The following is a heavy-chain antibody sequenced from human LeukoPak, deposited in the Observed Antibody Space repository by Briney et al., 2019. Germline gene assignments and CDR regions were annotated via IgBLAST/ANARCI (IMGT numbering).Heavy chain of an antibody. J-gene: IGHJ4*02. Sequence: ASVKVSCKASGYTFTSYGISWVRQAPGQGLDWMGWISAYNGNTNYAHKLQGRLTMTTDTSTSTAYMELRSLRSYDKAFYCFSTDLNLLFLYDYVWGSYSGGHFDYWGQGTLVTVSS. CDR1: GYTFTSYG. V-gene: IGHV1-18*01. CDR3: STDLNLLFLYDYVWGSYSGGHFDY. CDR2: ISAYNGNT. D-gene: IGHD3-16*01.